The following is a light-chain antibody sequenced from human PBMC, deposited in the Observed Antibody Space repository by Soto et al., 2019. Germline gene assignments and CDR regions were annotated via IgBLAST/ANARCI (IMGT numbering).Light chain of an antibody. CDR1: QSISSK. V-gene: IGKV3-15*01. J-gene: IGKJ1*01. CDR3: QQYNNWLSWT. Sequence: EVVMTQSPAVLSVSPGEIATLSCRASQSISSKLAWYQQKPGQAPRLLIYGAVTRATGIPARFSGSGSTTDFTLTISSLNSEDCAVYDCQQYNNWLSWTFGQGTKVEIK. CDR2: GAV.